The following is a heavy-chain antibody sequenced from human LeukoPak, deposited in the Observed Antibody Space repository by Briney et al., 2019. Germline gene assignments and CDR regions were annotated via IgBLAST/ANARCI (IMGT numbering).Heavy chain of an antibody. CDR1: GGSFSGYY. J-gene: IGHJ3*02. CDR3: ARHGPPSSYYDSSSYGFDI. Sequence: KPSETLSLTCAVYGGSFSGYYWSWIRQPPGKGLEWIGEINHSGSTKYNPSLKSRIIISVDTSKNQFSLNLNSVTAADTAVYHCARHGPPSSYYDSSSYGFDIWGQGTMVTVSS. CDR2: INHSGST. V-gene: IGHV4-34*01. D-gene: IGHD3-22*01.